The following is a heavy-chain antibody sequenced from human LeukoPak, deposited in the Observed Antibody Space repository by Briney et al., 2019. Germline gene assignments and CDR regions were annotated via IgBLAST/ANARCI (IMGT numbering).Heavy chain of an antibody. V-gene: IGHV4-59*08. CDR3: ARLPRDGSGNYYADY. D-gene: IGHD3-10*01. CDR2: IYYSGST. CDR1: GGSMSNYY. Sequence: PSETLSLTCTVSGGSMSNYYWSWIRQPPGKGLEWIGYIYYSGSTNYNPSLKSRVTISVDTSKNQFSLKLSSVTAADTAVYYCARLPRDGSGNYYADYWGQGTLVTVSS. J-gene: IGHJ4*02.